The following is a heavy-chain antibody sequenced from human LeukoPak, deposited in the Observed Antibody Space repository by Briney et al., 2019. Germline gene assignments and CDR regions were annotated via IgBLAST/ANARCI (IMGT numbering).Heavy chain of an antibody. CDR2: IKQDGSEK. D-gene: IGHD3-16*02. CDR1: GFTFSSYW. V-gene: IGHV3-7*01. CDR3: ARVRDYVWGSYPLDAFDI. Sequence: PGGSLRLSCAASGFTFSSYWMSWVRQAPGKGLEWVANIKQDGSEKYYVDSVKGRFTISRDNAKNSLYLQMNSLRAEDTAVYYCARVRDYVWGSYPLDAFDIWGQGTMVTVPS. J-gene: IGHJ3*02.